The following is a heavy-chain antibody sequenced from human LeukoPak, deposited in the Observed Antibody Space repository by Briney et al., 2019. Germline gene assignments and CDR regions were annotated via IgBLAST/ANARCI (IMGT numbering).Heavy chain of an antibody. J-gene: IGHJ4*02. V-gene: IGHV4-39*07. CDR1: GDSISWRSYY. CDR3: AKESRLWLQDY. D-gene: IGHD5-18*01. Sequence: SETLSLTCTVSGDSISWRSYYWGGIRQPPGKGLEWIGSIYYSGYTYYNPSLKSRLTISIDTSKNQFSLNLSPVTAADTAVYYCAKESRLWLQDYWGQGTLVTVSS. CDR2: IYYSGYT.